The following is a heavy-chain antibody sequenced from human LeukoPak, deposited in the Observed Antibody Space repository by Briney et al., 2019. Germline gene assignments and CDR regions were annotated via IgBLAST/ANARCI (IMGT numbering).Heavy chain of an antibody. Sequence: SETLSLTCTVSGGSISSYYWNWLRQPPGKGLEWIGYIYYSGSTNHNPSLKSRVTISVDTSKNQFSLNLSSVTAADTAAYYCTRGRGWLVLWGQGTLVTVSS. CDR3: TRGRGWLVL. J-gene: IGHJ4*02. D-gene: IGHD6-19*01. CDR2: IYYSGST. V-gene: IGHV4-59*01. CDR1: GGSISSYY.